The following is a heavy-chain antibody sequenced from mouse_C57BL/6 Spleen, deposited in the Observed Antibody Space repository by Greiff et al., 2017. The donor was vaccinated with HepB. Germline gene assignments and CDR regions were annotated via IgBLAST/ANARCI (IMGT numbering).Heavy chain of an antibody. V-gene: IGHV2-2*01. CDR3: ARNGDYSKMAWFAY. CDR1: GFSLTSYG. J-gene: IGHJ3*01. CDR2: IWSGGST. D-gene: IGHD2-5*01. Sequence: VKLVESGPGLVQPSQSLSITCTVSGFSLTSYGVHWVRQSPGKGLEWLGVIWSGGSTDYNAAFISRLSISKDNSKSQVFFKMNSLQADDTAIYYCARNGDYSKMAWFAYWGQGTLVTVSA.